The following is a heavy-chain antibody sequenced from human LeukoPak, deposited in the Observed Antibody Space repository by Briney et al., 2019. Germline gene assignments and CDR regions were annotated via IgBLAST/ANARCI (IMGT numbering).Heavy chain of an antibody. CDR1: GYTFTSYD. Sequence: GASVKVSCQASGYTFTSYDINWMRQATGQGLDWMGWMNPNSGNTDYAQKFQGRVTMTRNTSISTAYMELSSLRSEDTAVYYCARVREVTFGGVILYYFDYWGQGTLVTVSS. CDR2: MNPNSGNT. J-gene: IGHJ4*02. V-gene: IGHV1-8*01. CDR3: ARVREVTFGGVILYYFDY. D-gene: IGHD3-16*02.